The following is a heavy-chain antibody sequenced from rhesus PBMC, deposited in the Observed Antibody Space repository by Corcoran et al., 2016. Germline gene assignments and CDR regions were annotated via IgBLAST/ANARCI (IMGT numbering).Heavy chain of an antibody. Sequence: QVQLQESGPGLVKPSETLSLTCAVSGGSVSSSNWWSWIRQPPGKGLELIGYISGSSGSTYYNPSLKSRVTISTDTSKNQLSLKLSSVTAADTAVYYCARDESLSGSSHYWGQGVLVTVSS. V-gene: IGHV4-65*01. CDR1: GGSVSSSNW. D-gene: IGHD6-25*01. CDR3: ARDESLSGSSHY. CDR2: ISGSSGST. J-gene: IGHJ4*01.